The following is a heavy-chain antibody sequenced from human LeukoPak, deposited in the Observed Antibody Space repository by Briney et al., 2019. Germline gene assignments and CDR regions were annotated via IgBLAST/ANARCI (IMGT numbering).Heavy chain of an antibody. D-gene: IGHD3-10*01. J-gene: IGHJ3*02. CDR1: GGSISSYY. CDR2: IYTSGST. Sequence: PSETLSLTCTVSGGSISSYYWSWIRQPAGKGLEWIGRIYTSGSTNYNPPLKSRVTMSVDTSKNQFSLKLSSVTAADTAVYYCARVGTMVRGVIINDAFDIWGQGTMVTVSS. V-gene: IGHV4-4*07. CDR3: ARVGTMVRGVIINDAFDI.